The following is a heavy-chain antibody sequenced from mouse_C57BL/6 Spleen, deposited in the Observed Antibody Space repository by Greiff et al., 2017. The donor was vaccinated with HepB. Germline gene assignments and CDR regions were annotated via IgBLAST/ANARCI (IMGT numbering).Heavy chain of an antibody. V-gene: IGHV1-69*01. J-gene: IGHJ2*01. D-gene: IGHD1-1*02. Sequence: QVQLQQPGAELVMPGASVKLSCKASGYTFTSYWMHWVKQRPGQGLEWIGEIDPSDSYTNYNQKFKGKSTLTVDKSSSTAYMQLSSLTSEDSAVYYGARGGKWSPGTYWGQGTTLTVSS. CDR2: IDPSDSYT. CDR3: ARGGKWSPGTY. CDR1: GYTFTSYW.